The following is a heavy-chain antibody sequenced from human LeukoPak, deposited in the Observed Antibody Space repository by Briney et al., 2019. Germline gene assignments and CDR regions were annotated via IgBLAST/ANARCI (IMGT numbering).Heavy chain of an antibody. CDR2: ISPRGGSI. CDR3: ASGRDMAVAGPGGYFDY. Sequence: AGSLRLSCAASGFIFSDYHMNWIRQAPGQGLEWISYISPRGGSIYFADSVKGRFTIPRDNANNSVYLQMNSLTADDTAVYYWASGRDMAVAGPGGYFDYWGQGTQVTVSS. CDR1: GFIFSDYH. D-gene: IGHD6-19*01. V-gene: IGHV3-11*01. J-gene: IGHJ4*02.